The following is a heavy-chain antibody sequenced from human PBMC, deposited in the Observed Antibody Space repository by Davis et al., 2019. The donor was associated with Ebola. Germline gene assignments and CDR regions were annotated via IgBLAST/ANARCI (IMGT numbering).Heavy chain of an antibody. D-gene: IGHD1-26*01. CDR3: ARGRSPYWYFDL. J-gene: IGHJ2*01. CDR1: GDNFLGYW. V-gene: IGHV5-51*01. Sequence: GESLKISCQGSGDNFLGYWITWVRQMPGKGLEWMGRISADNSDTRYNPSLQGQVTMSVDRSIRTAYLQWSSLEASDTAMYYCARGRSPYWYFDLWGRGTQVTVSS. CDR2: ISADNSDT.